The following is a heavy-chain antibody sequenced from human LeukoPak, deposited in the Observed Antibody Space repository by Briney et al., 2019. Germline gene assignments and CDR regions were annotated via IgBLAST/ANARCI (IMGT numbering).Heavy chain of an antibody. CDR3: ARDSSPNYGSGSYYNLPSFFDY. D-gene: IGHD3-10*01. CDR1: GFTFSSYW. CDR2: IKQDGSEK. J-gene: IGHJ4*02. V-gene: IGHV3-7*01. Sequence: PGGSLRLSCAASGFTFSSYWMSWVRQAPGKGLEWVANIKQDGSEKYYVDSVKGRFTISRDNAKNSLYLQMNSLRAEDTAVYYCARDSSPNYGSGSYYNLPSFFDYWGQGTLVTVSS.